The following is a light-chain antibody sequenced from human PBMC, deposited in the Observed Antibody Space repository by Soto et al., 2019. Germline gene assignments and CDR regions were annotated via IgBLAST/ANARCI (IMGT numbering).Light chain of an antibody. Sequence: EKVLTQSPGTLSLSTGERATLSCRASQSVSSNYLAWYQQKPGQAPRLLIYGASSRATGIPDRFSGSGSGTDFTLTITRLEPEDFTVYYCQLYALLRWTFGQGGNVDNK. CDR3: QLYALLRWT. CDR2: GAS. V-gene: IGKV3-20*01. CDR1: QSVSSNY. J-gene: IGKJ1*01.